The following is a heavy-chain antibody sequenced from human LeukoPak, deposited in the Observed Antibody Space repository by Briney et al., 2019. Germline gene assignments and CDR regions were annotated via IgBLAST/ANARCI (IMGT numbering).Heavy chain of an antibody. J-gene: IGHJ5*02. CDR1: GGSISSDSYY. Sequence: PSETLSLTCTVSGGSISSDSYYWSWIRQPAGKGLEWIGRIYTSGSTNYNPSLKSRVTISVDTSKNQFSLKLSSVTAADTAVYYCAREGHNWFDPWGQGTLVTVSS. V-gene: IGHV4-61*02. CDR3: AREGHNWFDP. CDR2: IYTSGST.